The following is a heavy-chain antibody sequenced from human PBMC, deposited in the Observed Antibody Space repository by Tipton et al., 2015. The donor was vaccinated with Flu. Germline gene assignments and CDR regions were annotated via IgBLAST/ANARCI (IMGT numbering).Heavy chain of an antibody. CDR1: GDSVSSNSAA. Sequence: GLVKPSQTLSLTCAISGDSVSSNSAAWNWIRQSPSRGLEWLGRTYYRSKWYNDYAVSVKSRITINPDTSKNQFSLQLNSVTAADTAVYYCARHRGIVVVPAAQIRSRRNYYDSSGYRYWGQGTLVTVSS. J-gene: IGHJ4*02. D-gene: IGHD3-22*01. V-gene: IGHV6-1*01. CDR3: ARHRGIVVVPAAQIRSRRNYYDSSGYRY. CDR2: TYYRSKWYN.